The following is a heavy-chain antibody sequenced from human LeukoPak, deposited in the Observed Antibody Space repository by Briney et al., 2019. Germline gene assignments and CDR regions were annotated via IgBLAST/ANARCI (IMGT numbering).Heavy chain of an antibody. J-gene: IGHJ4*02. Sequence: GRSLRLSCAASGFTFSSYGMHWVRQAPGKGLEWVAVISYDGSNKYYADSVKGRFTISRDKSKNTLYLQMNSLRAEDTALYYCAREGGYRQYYFDYWGQGTLVTVSS. V-gene: IGHV3-30*03. D-gene: IGHD1-1*01. CDR2: ISYDGSNK. CDR1: GFTFSSYG. CDR3: AREGGYRQYYFDY.